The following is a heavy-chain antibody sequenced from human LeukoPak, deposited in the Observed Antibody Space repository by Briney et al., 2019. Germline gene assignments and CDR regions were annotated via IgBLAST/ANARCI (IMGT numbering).Heavy chain of an antibody. Sequence: SETLSLTCTVSGGSISSYQWSWIRQPPGKGLEWIGYISYSGFTNYNPSLKSRVTISLDTSKDQFSLKLTSVTAADTAVYYCAGHHPRNTVDFWGQGTLVTVSS. J-gene: IGHJ4*02. V-gene: IGHV4-59*08. CDR1: GGSISSYQ. CDR3: AGHHPRNTVDF. D-gene: IGHD2/OR15-2a*01. CDR2: ISYSGFT.